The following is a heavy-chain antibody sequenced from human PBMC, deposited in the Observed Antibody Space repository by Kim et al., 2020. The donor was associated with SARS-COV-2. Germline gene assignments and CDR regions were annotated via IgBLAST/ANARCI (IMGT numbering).Heavy chain of an antibody. D-gene: IGHD3-10*01. CDR2: ISSSSSYI. CDR1: GFTFSSYS. V-gene: IGHV3-21*01. J-gene: IGHJ4*02. CDR3: ARVAKWFGESPLGY. Sequence: GGSLRLSCAASGFTFSSYSMNWVRQAPGKGLEWVSSISSSSSYIYYADSMKGRFTISIDNAKNSLYLQMNSLRAEDTAVYYCARVAKWFGESPLGYWGQGTLVTVSS.